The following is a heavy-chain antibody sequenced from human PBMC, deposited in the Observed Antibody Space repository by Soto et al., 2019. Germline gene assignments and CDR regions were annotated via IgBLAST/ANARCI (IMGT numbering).Heavy chain of an antibody. CDR1: GGSISRYY. Sequence: SETLSLTCTVSGGSISRYYWNWIRQPPCKGLEWIGYIYYSGSTNYNPSLKSRVTISVDTSKNQFSLKLSSVTAADTAVYYCARDPGSGSYYGWFDPWGQGTLVTVSS. D-gene: IGHD3-10*01. CDR2: IYYSGST. V-gene: IGHV4-59*01. J-gene: IGHJ5*02. CDR3: ARDPGSGSYYGWFDP.